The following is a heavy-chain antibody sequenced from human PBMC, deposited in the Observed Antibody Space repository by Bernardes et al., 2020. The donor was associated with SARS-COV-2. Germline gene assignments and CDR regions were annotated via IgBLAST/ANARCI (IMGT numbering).Heavy chain of an antibody. CDR2: INQDGSQR. CDR3: AQHPSSSFDN. D-gene: IGHD6-13*01. V-gene: IGHV3-7*02. J-gene: IGHJ4*02. CDR1: GFTFSRYW. Sequence: GSLRLAFAASGFTFSRYWMSWLRPAPGKGLEWVATINQDGSQRNYVDSVRGRFTISRDNAANSLFLQLNSLRDEDTAIYYCAQHPSSSFDNWGQGTLVTVSS.